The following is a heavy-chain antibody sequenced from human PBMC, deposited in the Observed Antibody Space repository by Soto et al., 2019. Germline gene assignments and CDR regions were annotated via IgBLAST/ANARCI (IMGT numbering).Heavy chain of an antibody. CDR1: GYTFTSYR. CDR3: ATLFGGSDFAS. CDR2: INTDNGNT. Sequence: QVHLVQSGAEVKKPGASVKVSCKASGYTFTSYRIHWVRQAPGQGLEWMGWINTDNGNTEYAQKFQGRVAMTTDTSTSPAYMEGRRLTSDDTAMYSGATLFGGSDFASWGQGSLVAVSS. J-gene: IGHJ5*01. V-gene: IGHV1-18*01. D-gene: IGHD1-26*01.